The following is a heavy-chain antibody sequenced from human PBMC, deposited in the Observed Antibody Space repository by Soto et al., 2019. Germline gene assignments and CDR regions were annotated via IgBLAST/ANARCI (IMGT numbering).Heavy chain of an antibody. V-gene: IGHV4-59*01. CDR2: IYYSGST. Sequence: SETLSLTCTVSVGSISSYYWSWIRQPPGKGLEWIGYIYYSGSTNYNPSLKSRVTISVDTSKNQFSLKLSSVTAADTAVYYCARDLYCSSTSCYGFDYWGQGTLVTVSS. J-gene: IGHJ4*02. CDR1: VGSISSYY. CDR3: ARDLYCSSTSCYGFDY. D-gene: IGHD2-2*01.